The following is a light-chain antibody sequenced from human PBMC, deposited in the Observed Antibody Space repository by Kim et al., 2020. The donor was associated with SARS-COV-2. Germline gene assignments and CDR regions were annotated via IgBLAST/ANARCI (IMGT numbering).Light chain of an antibody. Sequence: SVKRTGTRSSGHRSKHGAGYPRRPEKVPRCPMYLNIDGGHTRRDGIPDRFSGSSSGAERYLTISSLQSEDEADYYCQTWGTGIRVFGRGTQLTVL. CDR2: LNIDGGH. CDR3: QTWGTGIRV. CDR1: SGHRSKH. J-gene: IGLJ3*02. V-gene: IGLV4-69*01.